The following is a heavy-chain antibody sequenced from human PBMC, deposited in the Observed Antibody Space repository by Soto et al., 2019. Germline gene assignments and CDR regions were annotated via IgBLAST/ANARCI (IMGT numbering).Heavy chain of an antibody. CDR1: GFNLSSYW. V-gene: IGHV3-74*01. CDR3: ARYDSSGYYWPYYYYGMDV. CDR2: INSDGSRT. D-gene: IGHD3-22*01. Sequence: GGSLRLSCAASGFNLSSYWMHWVRQVPGKGLVLVSRINSDGSRTYYADFVKGRFTISRDNAKNSLYLQMNSLRAEDTAVYYCARYDSSGYYWPYYYYGMDVWGQGTTVTVSS. J-gene: IGHJ6*02.